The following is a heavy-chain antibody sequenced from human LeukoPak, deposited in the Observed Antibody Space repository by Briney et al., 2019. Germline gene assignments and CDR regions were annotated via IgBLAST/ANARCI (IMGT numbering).Heavy chain of an antibody. Sequence: SETLSLTCAVYGGSFSDYYWSWIRQPPGKGLEWIGEINHSGSTNYNPSLKSRVTISVDTSKNQFSLKLSSVTAADTAVYYCARRLRGIAARPFDYWGQGTLVTVSS. V-gene: IGHV4-34*01. J-gene: IGHJ4*02. CDR2: INHSGST. D-gene: IGHD6-6*01. CDR3: ARRLRGIAARPFDY. CDR1: GGSFSDYY.